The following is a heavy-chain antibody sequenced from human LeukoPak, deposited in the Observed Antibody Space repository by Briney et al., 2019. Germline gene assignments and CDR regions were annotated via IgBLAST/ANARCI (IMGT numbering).Heavy chain of an antibody. D-gene: IGHD3-22*01. CDR2: IYSKTDGGTT. Sequence: PGGSLRLSCAASGFSFSDAWMNWVRQAPGKGLEWVGRIYSKTDGGTTQYAAPVNGRFTISRDDSKNTLYLQMHSLETEDTALYYCARGSNRYDSSDLDCSGQGSLVTVSS. CDR1: GFSFSDAW. V-gene: IGHV3-15*01. CDR3: ARGSNRYDSSDLDC. J-gene: IGHJ4*02.